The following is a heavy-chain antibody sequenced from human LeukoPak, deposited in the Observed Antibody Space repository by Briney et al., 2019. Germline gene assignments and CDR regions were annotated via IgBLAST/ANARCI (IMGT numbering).Heavy chain of an antibody. CDR2: INHSGST. D-gene: IGHD5-18*01. CDR3: ARGYGYSYWGFAY. Sequence: SETLSLTCAVYGGSFSGYYWRWIRQPPGKGLEWIGEINHSGSTNYNPSLKSRVTISVDTSKNQFSLKLSSVTAADTAVYYCARGYGYSYWGFAYWGQGTLVTVSS. V-gene: IGHV4-34*01. CDR1: GGSFSGYY. J-gene: IGHJ4*02.